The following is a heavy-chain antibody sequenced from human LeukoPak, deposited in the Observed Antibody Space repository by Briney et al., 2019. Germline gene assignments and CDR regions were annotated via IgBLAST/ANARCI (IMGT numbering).Heavy chain of an antibody. CDR2: MNPNSGNT. CDR3: ARVSRYCSGGSCYGYYYYYGMDV. J-gene: IGHJ6*02. D-gene: IGHD2-15*01. CDR1: GYTFTSYD. V-gene: IGHV1-8*01. Sequence: APVKVSCKASGYTFTSYDINWVRQATGQGLEWMGWMNPNSGNTGYAQKFQGRVTMTRNTSISTAYMELSSLRSEDTAVYYCARVSRYCSGGSCYGYYYYYGMDVWGQGTTVTVSS.